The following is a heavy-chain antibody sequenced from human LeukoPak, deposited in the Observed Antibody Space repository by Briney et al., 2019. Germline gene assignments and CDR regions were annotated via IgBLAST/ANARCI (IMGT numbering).Heavy chain of an antibody. CDR3: ASWRWGAAGFDP. CDR2: IIPIFGTA. J-gene: IGHJ5*02. D-gene: IGHD6-13*01. CDR1: GGTFSSYA. V-gene: IGHV1-69*13. Sequence: SVKVSCKASGGTFSSYAISWVRQAPGQGLEWMGGIIPIFGTANYAQKFQGRVTITADESTSTAHMELSSLRSEDTAVYYCASWRWGAAGFDPWGQGTLVTVSS.